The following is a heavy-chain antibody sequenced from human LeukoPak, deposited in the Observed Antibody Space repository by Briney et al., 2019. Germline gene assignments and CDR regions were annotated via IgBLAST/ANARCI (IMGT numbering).Heavy chain of an antibody. J-gene: IGHJ6*03. CDR1: GFTFSSYA. CDR2: ISYDGSNK. V-gene: IGHV3-30*04. Sequence: WGSLRLSCAASGFTFSSYAIHWVRQVPGKGLEWVAVISYDGSNKYYADSVKGRFTISRDNSKNTLSLQMNSLRPEDTAVYYCTRAGGLVRGVHYYYYMDVWGKGTTVTISS. D-gene: IGHD3-10*01. CDR3: TRAGGLVRGVHYYYYMDV.